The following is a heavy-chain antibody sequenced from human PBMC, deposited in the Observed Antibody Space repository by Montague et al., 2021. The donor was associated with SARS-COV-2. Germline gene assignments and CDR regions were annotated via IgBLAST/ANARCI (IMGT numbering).Heavy chain of an antibody. CDR1: GGSTATHY. J-gene: IGHJ3*01. CDR3: ARGRAFDP. V-gene: IGHV4-59*11. CDR2: VYYNGDT. Sequence: SETLSLTCTVSGGSTATHYWNWIRQSPGKRPECIGYVYYNGDTKYNPSLQSRVTISIDTSENQFSLRLNSVTAADTAVYFCARGRAFDPWGQGRLVTVSS.